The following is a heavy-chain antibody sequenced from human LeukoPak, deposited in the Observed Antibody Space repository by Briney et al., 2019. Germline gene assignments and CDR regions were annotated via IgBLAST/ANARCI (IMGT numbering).Heavy chain of an antibody. CDR2: ISYDGSSK. D-gene: IGHD3-3*01. Sequence: PGGSLRLSCAASGFTFSTYAMHWVRQAPGKGLEWVAVISYDGSSKYYADSVKGRFTISRDNSKNTLYLQMNSLRAEDTAVYYCARGSLYDFWSGDNWFDPWGQGTLVTVSS. CDR3: ARGSLYDFWSGDNWFDP. V-gene: IGHV3-30*04. CDR1: GFTFSTYA. J-gene: IGHJ5*02.